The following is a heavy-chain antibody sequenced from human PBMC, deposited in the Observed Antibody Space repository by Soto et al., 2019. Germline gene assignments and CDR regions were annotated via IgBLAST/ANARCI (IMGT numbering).Heavy chain of an antibody. V-gene: IGHV3-23*01. D-gene: IGHD3-10*01. CDR3: VKFRGRAYPYYYMDV. Sequence: SLRLSCVTSGFTFSTSGMTWVRQAPGKGLEWVSYGGSGGSRYYAESVKGRFTITRDNSKNTLSLEMNSLRAEDTATYYCVKFRGRAYPYYYMDVWGKGTTVTVSS. CDR1: GFTFSTSG. CDR2: GGSGGSR. J-gene: IGHJ6*03.